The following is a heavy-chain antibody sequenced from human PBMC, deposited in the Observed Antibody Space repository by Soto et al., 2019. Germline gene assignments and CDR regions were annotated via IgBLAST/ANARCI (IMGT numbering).Heavy chain of an antibody. J-gene: IGHJ4*02. CDR1: GGSVNSGSHY. V-gene: IGHV4-61*01. D-gene: IGHD4-17*01. Sequence: QVQLQESGPGLVKPSETLSLTCTVSGGSVNSGSHYWSWIRQAPGKGLEWIGYMYNRGSTNYNPSLKSRVTISVDTSKNQFSLKLSSATAADTAVYYCVTQRAYGDSFFDYWGQGTLVTVSS. CDR2: MYNRGST. CDR3: VTQRAYGDSFFDY.